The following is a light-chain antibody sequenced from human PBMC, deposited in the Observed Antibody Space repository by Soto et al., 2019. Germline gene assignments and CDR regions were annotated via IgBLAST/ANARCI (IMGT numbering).Light chain of an antibody. CDR3: AVCDDTLSHLV. V-gene: IGLV1-47*01. CDR2: RNS. CDR1: SSSFERNF. J-gene: IGLJ2*01. Sequence: QSVLTQPPSASATPGQSLTISCSGSSSSFERNFLYWYQRLPGMAPTLLIYRNSQRPSRVPDRFSGFKSGTSASLAITGLRSEDEADYYCAVCDDTLSHLVFGVGTKLTVL.